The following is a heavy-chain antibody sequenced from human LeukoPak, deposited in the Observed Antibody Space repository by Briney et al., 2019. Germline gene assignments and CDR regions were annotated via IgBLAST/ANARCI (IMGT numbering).Heavy chain of an antibody. J-gene: IGHJ5*02. CDR1: GFTFSGYA. Sequence: PGGSLRLSCAASGFTFSGYAMSWVRQAPGKGLEWASAISGSGGSTYYADSVKGRFTISRDNSKNTLYLQMNSLRAEDTAVYYCAKDAYSSGWLNCFDPWGQGTLVTVSS. V-gene: IGHV3-23*01. CDR2: ISGSGGST. CDR3: AKDAYSSGWLNCFDP. D-gene: IGHD6-19*01.